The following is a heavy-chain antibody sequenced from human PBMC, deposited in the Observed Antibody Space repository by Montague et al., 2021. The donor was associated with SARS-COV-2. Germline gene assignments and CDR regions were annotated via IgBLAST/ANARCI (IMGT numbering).Heavy chain of an antibody. J-gene: IGHJ4*02. CDR3: VKFGDCTGGSCYGFFDY. Sequence: SLRLSCAASGFSFSSFVMSWVRQSPGKGLEWVSAITGRGSDTYYADSVTGRFTISRDNSKNTLYLQMNGLRDDDTAVYYCVKFGDCTGGSCYGFFDYGGQGALVTVSS. D-gene: IGHD2-15*01. CDR1: GFSFSSFV. V-gene: IGHV3-23*01. CDR2: ITGRGSDT.